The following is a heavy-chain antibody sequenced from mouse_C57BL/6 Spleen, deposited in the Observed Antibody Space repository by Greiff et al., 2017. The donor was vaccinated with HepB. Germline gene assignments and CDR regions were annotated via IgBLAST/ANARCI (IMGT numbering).Heavy chain of an antibody. CDR2: LSGGGGNT. CDR3: ARPQYSNAWFAY. V-gene: IGHV5-9*01. CDR1: GFTFSSYT. D-gene: IGHD2-5*01. J-gene: IGHJ3*01. Sequence: DVKLVESGGGLVKPGGSLKLSCAASGFTFSSYTMSWVRQTPETRLEWVATLSGGGGNTYYPDSVKGRFTISRDNAENTLYLQMSSLRSEDTALYYCARPQYSNAWFAYWGQGTLVTVSA.